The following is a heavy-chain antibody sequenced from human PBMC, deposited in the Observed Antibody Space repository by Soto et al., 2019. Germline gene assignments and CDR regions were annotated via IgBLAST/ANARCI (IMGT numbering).Heavy chain of an antibody. D-gene: IGHD6-6*01. J-gene: IGHJ6*02. Sequence: PGESLKISCQTSGYIFTNYWIAWVRQVPGEGPEWMGIIHPGDADIRYSPSVQGQVTISADESIGTAYLQWGSLKAADTAIYYCTRRARGTFAGRLVHFYGMDVWGQGTTVTAP. CDR2: IHPGDADI. V-gene: IGHV5-51*01. CDR1: GYIFTNYW. CDR3: TRRARGTFAGRLVHFYGMDV.